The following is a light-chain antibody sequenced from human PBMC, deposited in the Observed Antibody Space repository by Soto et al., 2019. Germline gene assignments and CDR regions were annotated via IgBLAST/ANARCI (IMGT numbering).Light chain of an antibody. J-gene: IGKJ5*01. V-gene: IGKV1-12*01. CDR2: AAS. CDR1: QGISSW. Sequence: DIQMTQSPSSVSASVGDRVTITCRASQGISSWLDWYQQKPGKAPKLLIYAASSLQSGVPSKFSGSGSGTDFTLTISSLQPEDFATYYCLQASSFPITFGEGTRLEI. CDR3: LQASSFPIT.